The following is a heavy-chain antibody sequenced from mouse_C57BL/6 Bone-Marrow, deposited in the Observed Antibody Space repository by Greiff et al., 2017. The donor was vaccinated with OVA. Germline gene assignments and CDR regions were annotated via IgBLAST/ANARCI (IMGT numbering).Heavy chain of an antibody. CDR3: ARHYYGSSYSY. J-gene: IGHJ2*01. Sequence: VQLQQPGAELVKPGASVKLSCKASGYTFTSYWMQWVKQRPGQGLEWIGEIDPSDSYTNYNQKFKGKATLTVDTSSSTAYMQLSSLTSEDSAVYYCARHYYGSSYSYWGQGTTLTVSS. D-gene: IGHD1-1*01. CDR2: IDPSDSYT. V-gene: IGHV1-50*01. CDR1: GYTFTSYW.